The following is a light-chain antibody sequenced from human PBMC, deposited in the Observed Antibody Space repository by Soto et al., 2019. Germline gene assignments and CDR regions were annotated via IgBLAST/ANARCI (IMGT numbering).Light chain of an antibody. J-gene: IGKJ1*01. CDR2: TAS. V-gene: IGKV1-39*01. Sequence: DIQMTQSPSSLSASVGDRVTISCRASERISDYLAWYQQKPGKAPKLLINTASSLRSGVPSRFSGSGSGTDFTLTIDSLQPEDFATYFCQQTNTAPWTFGHGTKVEIK. CDR3: QQTNTAPWT. CDR1: ERISDY.